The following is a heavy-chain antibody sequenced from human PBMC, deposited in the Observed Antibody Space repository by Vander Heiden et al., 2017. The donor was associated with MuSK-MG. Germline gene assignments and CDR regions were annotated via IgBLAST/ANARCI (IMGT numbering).Heavy chain of an antibody. CDR3: ARTEKASDISGYHNGFDY. Sequence: DVKLLQSGGNSVRPGGSLRLSCADSGFTFSRYAISWVRQAPGKGLEWVSGVSNSGRGTNYADSVEGRFTISRDNSKNTVYLQMNSLRVEDTAIYYCARTEKASDISGYHNGFDYWGQGTLVTVSA. CDR1: GFTFSRYA. J-gene: IGHJ4*02. CDR2: VSNSGRGT. D-gene: IGHD3-3*01. V-gene: IGHV3-23*01.